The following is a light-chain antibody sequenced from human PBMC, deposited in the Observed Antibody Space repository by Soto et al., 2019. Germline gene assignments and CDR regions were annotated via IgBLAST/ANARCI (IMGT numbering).Light chain of an antibody. CDR2: GAS. CDR1: HSALYSSNNKNY. Sequence: DIVMTQSPDSLAVSLGERATINCKSSHSALYSSNNKNYLAWYQQKPGQPPRLLISGASVRASGVPVRISGSGSGTDFTLTISRLEPEDFALYYCQQYGGSPITFGLGTRLEIK. CDR3: QQYGGSPIT. V-gene: IGKV4-1*01. J-gene: IGKJ5*01.